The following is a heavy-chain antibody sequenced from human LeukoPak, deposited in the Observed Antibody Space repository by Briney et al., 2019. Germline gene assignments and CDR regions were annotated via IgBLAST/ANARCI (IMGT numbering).Heavy chain of an antibody. V-gene: IGHV3-53*01. Sequence: GGSLRLSCAVSGFTVSGNYMSWVRQAPGKGLEWVSLIYSGGTTYYADSVKGRFTISRDNAKNSLYLQMNSLRAEDTAVYYCATREVYGSGKPYWGQGTLVTVSS. J-gene: IGHJ4*02. D-gene: IGHD3-10*01. CDR3: ATREVYGSGKPY. CDR1: GFTVSGNY. CDR2: IYSGGTT.